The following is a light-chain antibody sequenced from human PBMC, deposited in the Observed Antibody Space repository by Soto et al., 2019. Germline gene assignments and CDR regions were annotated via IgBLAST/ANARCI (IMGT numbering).Light chain of an antibody. V-gene: IGKV1-9*01. CDR1: QGINSY. CDR2: DAS. Sequence: DIQLTQSPSFLSASVGDRVTITCRASQGINSYLAWYQQKPGKAPKVLMYDASTLQRGVPSRFSGSGSGTEFTLRISSLQPEDFATYYCQQFNDYPITFGQGTRLEIK. J-gene: IGKJ5*01. CDR3: QQFNDYPIT.